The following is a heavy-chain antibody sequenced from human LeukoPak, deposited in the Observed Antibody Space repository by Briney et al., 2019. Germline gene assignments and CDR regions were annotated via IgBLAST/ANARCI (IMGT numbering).Heavy chain of an antibody. D-gene: IGHD3-22*01. Sequence: SETLSLTCTVSGGSISSGTYYWSWIGQPAGKGLEWVGHIYTSGSTNHNPSLKSRVTISVDTSKNQFSLKLSSVTAADTAVYYCTRDGYYYDTSATNWYFDLWGRGTLVTVSS. J-gene: IGHJ2*01. V-gene: IGHV4-61*09. CDR2: IYTSGST. CDR3: TRDGYYYDTSATNWYFDL. CDR1: GGSISSGTYY.